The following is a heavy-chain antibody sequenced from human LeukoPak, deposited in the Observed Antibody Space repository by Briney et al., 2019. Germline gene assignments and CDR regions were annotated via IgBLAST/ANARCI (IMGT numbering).Heavy chain of an antibody. V-gene: IGHV1-46*01. CDR2: INPSGGST. Sequence: GTVKLSRKVSGYTFTSYYMDWVRHAPGQGLEWRGIINPSGGSTSYAQKFQGRGTMTREMSRSPGYMELSSLRSEDTAVYYCARAWEGGILFYFDYWGQGTLVTVSS. J-gene: IGHJ4*02. D-gene: IGHD1-26*01. CDR3: ARAWEGGILFYFDY. CDR1: GYTFTSYY.